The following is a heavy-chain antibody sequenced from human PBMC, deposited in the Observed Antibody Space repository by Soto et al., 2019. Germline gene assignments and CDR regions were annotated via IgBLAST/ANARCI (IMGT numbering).Heavy chain of an antibody. CDR2: IWYDGSNK. V-gene: IGHV3-33*01. CDR1: GLTFSSYG. D-gene: IGHD3-22*01. CDR3: ARRILADSSYYYYYYGMDV. J-gene: IGHJ6*02. Sequence: GGSLRLSCAASGLTFSSYGMHWVRQAPGKGLEWVAVIWYDGSNKYYADSVKGRFTISRDNSKNTLYLQMNSLRAEDTAVYYCARRILADSSYYYYYYGMDVWGQGTTVTVSS.